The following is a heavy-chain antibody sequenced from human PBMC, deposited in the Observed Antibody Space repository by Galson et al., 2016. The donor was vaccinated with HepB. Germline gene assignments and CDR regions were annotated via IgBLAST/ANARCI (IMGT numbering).Heavy chain of an antibody. J-gene: IGHJ3*02. CDR3: GKNYHMTTVIIHGFDI. D-gene: IGHD4-17*01. Sequence: WIRQPPGKGLEWVSTISGSGGSTYYADSVKGRFTISRDNSENTLYLQMNSLRAEDTAVYYCGKNYHMTTVIIHGFDIWGQGKMVTVSS. CDR2: ISGSGGST. V-gene: IGHV3-23*01.